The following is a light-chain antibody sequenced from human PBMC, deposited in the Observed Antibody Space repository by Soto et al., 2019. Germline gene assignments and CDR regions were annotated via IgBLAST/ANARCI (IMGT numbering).Light chain of an antibody. V-gene: IGLV1-47*02. CDR3: ATWDDSRNGVYV. Sequence: QSVLTQPPSASGTPGQGVTISCSGSTSNIGSNYVYWYQQLPGTAPKLLIYSNNQRPSGVPDRFSGSKSGTSASLAISGRRSDDEADDFCATWDDSRNGVYVFGTGTKLTVL. J-gene: IGLJ1*01. CDR2: SNN. CDR1: TSNIGSNY.